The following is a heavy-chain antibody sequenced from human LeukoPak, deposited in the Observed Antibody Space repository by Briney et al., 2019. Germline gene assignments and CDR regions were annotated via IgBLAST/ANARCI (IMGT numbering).Heavy chain of an antibody. Sequence: GGSLRLSCAASGFTFSSYSMNWVRQAPGKGLEWVSSISSSSSYIYYADSVKGRFAISRDNAKNSLYLQMNSLRAEDTAVYYCARGEQQLVPYYYYGMDVWGQGTTVTVSS. D-gene: IGHD6-13*01. CDR3: ARGEQQLVPYYYYGMDV. V-gene: IGHV3-21*01. J-gene: IGHJ6*02. CDR1: GFTFSSYS. CDR2: ISSSSSYI.